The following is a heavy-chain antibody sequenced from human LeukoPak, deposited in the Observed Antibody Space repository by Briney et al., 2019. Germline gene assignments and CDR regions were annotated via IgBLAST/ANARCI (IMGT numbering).Heavy chain of an antibody. CDR3: ARSNYDFWSGYLNWFDP. Sequence: PSETLSLTCAVSGYSISSGYYWGWIRQPPGKGLEWIGSIYHSGSTYYNPSLKRRVTISINTSKNQLSLKLSSVTAADTAVHYCARSNYDFWSGYLNWFDPWGQGILVTVSS. CDR2: IYHSGST. V-gene: IGHV4-38-2*01. D-gene: IGHD3-3*01. CDR1: GYSISSGYY. J-gene: IGHJ5*02.